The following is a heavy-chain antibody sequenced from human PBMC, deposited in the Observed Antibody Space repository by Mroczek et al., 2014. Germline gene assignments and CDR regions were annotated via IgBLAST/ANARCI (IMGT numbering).Heavy chain of an antibody. V-gene: IGHV4-30-4*07. CDR3: ARDSGSLDV. CDR2: IYSRGST. D-gene: IGHD1-26*01. Sequence: QVQLQQSGPGLVTPSQTLSLTCAVSGGSLSSGGYSWNWIRQPPGKGLEWIGYIYSRGSTFYNPSLKSRVSISVDTSNNQFSLKLTSLTAADTAVYFCARDSGSLDVWGQGEDGHRLF. J-gene: IGHJ3*01. CDR1: GGSLSSGGYS.